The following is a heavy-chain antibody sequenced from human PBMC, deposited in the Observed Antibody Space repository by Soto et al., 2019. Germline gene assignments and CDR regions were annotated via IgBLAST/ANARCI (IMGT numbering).Heavy chain of an antibody. CDR2: IYPGDSDT. CDR1: GYAFTNYW. D-gene: IGHD4-17*01. J-gene: IGHJ6*02. Sequence: GESLKISCKGSGYAFTNYWIVWVRQIPGKGLEWMGIIYPGDSDTRYSPSFQGQVTISADRSISTAYLQWSSLKASDTGMYYCARYPTLTDYFFHGMDVWGQGTTVTV. V-gene: IGHV5-51*01. CDR3: ARYPTLTDYFFHGMDV.